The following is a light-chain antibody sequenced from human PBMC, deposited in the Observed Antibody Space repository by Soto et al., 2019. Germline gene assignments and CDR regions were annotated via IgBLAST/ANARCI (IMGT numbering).Light chain of an antibody. Sequence: LTQPASVSGSPGQSITFSCTGTSSDVGSSNLVSWYQQHPGKAPKLLIYEVSKRPSGVSNRFSGSKSGNTASLTISGLQAEDEADYYCCSYAGSSTHVFGTGTKVTXL. CDR2: EVS. CDR1: SSDVGSSNL. V-gene: IGLV2-23*02. J-gene: IGLJ1*01. CDR3: CSYAGSSTHV.